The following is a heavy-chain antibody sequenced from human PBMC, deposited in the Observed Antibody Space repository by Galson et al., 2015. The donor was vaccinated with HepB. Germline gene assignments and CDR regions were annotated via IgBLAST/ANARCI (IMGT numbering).Heavy chain of an antibody. V-gene: IGHV3-7*01. CDR2: IKEDGSES. Sequence: SLRLSCASSGFTFSSYWMTWVRQAPGRGLEWVANIKEDGSESFYVDSVEGRFAISRDNAKSSLYLQMNNLRADDTAVYYCAREELATRWKSYGTYYYFYYMGVWVQGITVTVSS. D-gene: IGHD3-16*01. J-gene: IGHJ6*02. CDR3: AREELATRWKSYGTYYYFYYMGV. CDR1: GFTFSSYW.